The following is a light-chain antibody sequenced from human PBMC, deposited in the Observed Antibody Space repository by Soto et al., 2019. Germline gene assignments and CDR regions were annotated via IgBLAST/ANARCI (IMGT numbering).Light chain of an antibody. J-gene: IGLJ1*01. Sequence: QSVLTQPASVSGSPGQSITISCTGTSSDIGAYNYVSWYQQYPGRAPKLMIYEVNNRPSGVSNRFSGSKSGNTASLTISGLQAEEEADYYCSSFTTSSTYVVGAGTKVTVL. CDR2: EVN. V-gene: IGLV2-14*01. CDR3: SSFTTSSTYV. CDR1: SSDIGAYNY.